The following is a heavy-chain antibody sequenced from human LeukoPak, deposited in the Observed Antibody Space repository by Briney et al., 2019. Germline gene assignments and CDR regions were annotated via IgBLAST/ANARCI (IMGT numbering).Heavy chain of an antibody. CDR2: INPSGGST. Sequence: ASVKVSCKASGYTFTSYYMHWVRQAPGQGLEWMGIINPSGGSTSYAQKFQGRVTMTRDTSISTAYMELSRLRSDDTAVYYCARVRFGELSPPGYWGQGTLVTVSS. D-gene: IGHD3-10*01. CDR3: ARVRFGELSPPGY. V-gene: IGHV1-46*01. J-gene: IGHJ4*02. CDR1: GYTFTSYY.